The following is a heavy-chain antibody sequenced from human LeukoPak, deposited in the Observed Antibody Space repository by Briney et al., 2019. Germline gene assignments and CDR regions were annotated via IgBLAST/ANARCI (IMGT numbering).Heavy chain of an antibody. J-gene: IGHJ6*03. CDR2: IIPIFGTA. Sequence: SVKVSCKASGGTFSSYAISWVRQAHGQGLEWMGGIIPIFGTANYAQKFQGRVTITADKSTSTAYMELSSLRSEDTAVYYCARGLPYYYYYYMDVWGKGTTVTVSS. CDR3: ARGLPYYYYYYMDV. V-gene: IGHV1-69*06. CDR1: GGTFSSYA.